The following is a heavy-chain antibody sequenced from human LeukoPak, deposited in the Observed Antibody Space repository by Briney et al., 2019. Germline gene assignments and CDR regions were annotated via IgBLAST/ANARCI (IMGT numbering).Heavy chain of an antibody. Sequence: SETLSLTCAVYGGSFSGYYWSWIRQPPGKGLEWIGEIKHSGSTNYNPSLKSRVTISVDTSKNQFSLKLSSVTAADTAVYYCARGRGPYGGDCSGGSCYSYYYYGMDVWGQGTTVTVSS. CDR1: GGSFSGYY. CDR2: IKHSGST. CDR3: ARGRGPYGGDCSGGSCYSYYYYGMDV. J-gene: IGHJ6*02. D-gene: IGHD2-15*01. V-gene: IGHV4-34*01.